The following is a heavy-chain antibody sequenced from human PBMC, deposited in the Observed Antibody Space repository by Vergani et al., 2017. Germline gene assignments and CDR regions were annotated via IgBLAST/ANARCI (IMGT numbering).Heavy chain of an antibody. V-gene: IGHV3-7*01. CDR1: GFTFSSYW. Sequence: VQLAESGGGRVQPGRSLRLSCAASGFTFSSYWMSWVRQAPGKGLEWVANIKQDGSEKYYVDSVKGRFTISRDNAKNSLYLQMNSLRAEDTAVYYCARDGYCSSTSGYGNYYYGMDVWGQGTTVTVSS. CDR3: ARDGYCSSTSGYGNYYYGMDV. CDR2: IKQDGSEK. J-gene: IGHJ6*02. D-gene: IGHD2-2*01.